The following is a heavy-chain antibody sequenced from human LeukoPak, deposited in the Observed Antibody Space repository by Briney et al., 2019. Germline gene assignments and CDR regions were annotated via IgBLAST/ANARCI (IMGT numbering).Heavy chain of an antibody. Sequence: GRPLRLSCAASGFTFSSYAMHWVRQAPGKGLEWVAIISYDGSNEYYADSVKGRFTISRDNSKNTLYLQMNSLRAEDTAVYYCTRDIYSSGWYIRSNAFDIWGQGTMVTVSS. CDR3: TRDIYSSGWYIRSNAFDI. CDR2: ISYDGSNE. D-gene: IGHD6-19*01. V-gene: IGHV3-30*04. CDR1: GFTFSSYA. J-gene: IGHJ3*02.